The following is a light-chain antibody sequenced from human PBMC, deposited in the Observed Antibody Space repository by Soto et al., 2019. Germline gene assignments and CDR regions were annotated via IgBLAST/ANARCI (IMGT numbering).Light chain of an antibody. Sequence: SYELTQPPSVSVSPGQTASITCSGDKLGDKYACWYQQKPGQSPVLVIYQDSKRPSGIPERFSGSNSGNTATLTISGTQAMDEADYYCQAWDSSTWAYVFGTGTQLTVL. CDR1: KLGDKY. V-gene: IGLV3-1*01. J-gene: IGLJ1*01. CDR3: QAWDSSTWAYV. CDR2: QDS.